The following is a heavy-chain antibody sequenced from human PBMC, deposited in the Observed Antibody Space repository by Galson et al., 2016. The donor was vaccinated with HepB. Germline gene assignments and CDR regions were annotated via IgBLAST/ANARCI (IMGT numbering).Heavy chain of an antibody. J-gene: IGHJ6*02. CDR3: ARGRDSGDYVGYNYGMDV. CDR1: GFIVSSKY. D-gene: IGHD4-17*01. CDR2: LYSSGSS. V-gene: IGHV3-53*01. Sequence: SLRLSCAASGFIVSSKYMNWVRQAPGKGLEWVSVLYSSGSSYYAASVRGRFTISRDNSKNTVYLQMNSLRAEDTAVYHCARGRDSGDYVGYNYGMDVWGQGTTVTVSS.